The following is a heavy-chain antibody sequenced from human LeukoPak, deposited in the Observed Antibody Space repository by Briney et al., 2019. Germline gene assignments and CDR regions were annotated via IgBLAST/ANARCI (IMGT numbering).Heavy chain of an antibody. J-gene: IGHJ5*02. CDR2: INAGNGNT. V-gene: IGHV1-3*01. Sequence: ASVKVSCKASGYTFTSYAMHWVRQAPGQRLEWMGWINAGNGNTKYSQKFQGRVTITRDTSASTAYMELSSLRSEDTAVYYCARAIAAAGTSSWFDPWGQGTLGTVSS. D-gene: IGHD6-13*01. CDR3: ARAIAAAGTSSWFDP. CDR1: GYTFTSYA.